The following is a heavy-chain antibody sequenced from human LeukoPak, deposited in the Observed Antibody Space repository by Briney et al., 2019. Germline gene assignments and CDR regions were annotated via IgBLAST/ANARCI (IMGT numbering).Heavy chain of an antibody. V-gene: IGHV1-2*02. Sequence: ASVKVSFKASVYTFTGYYMHWVRQAPGQGLEWMGWINPDNGDTTYAQKFQGRGTMTRDTSTSTVYMELSSLRSEDTTVYYCARAEGYSCAWYSIHWGQGTLVTVSS. J-gene: IGHJ4*02. CDR2: INPDNGDT. CDR3: ARAEGYSCAWYSIH. D-gene: IGHD6-19*01. CDR1: VYTFTGYY.